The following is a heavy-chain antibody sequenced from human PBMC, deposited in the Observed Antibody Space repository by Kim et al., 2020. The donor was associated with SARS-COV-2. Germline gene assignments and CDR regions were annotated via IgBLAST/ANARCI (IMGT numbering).Heavy chain of an antibody. V-gene: IGHV3-43*02. CDR1: GFTFDDYA. J-gene: IGHJ6*02. D-gene: IGHD3-10*01. Sequence: GGSLRLSCAASGFTFDDYAMHWVRQAPGKGLEWVSLISGDGGSTYYADSVKGRFTISRDNSKNSLYLQMNSLRTEDTALYYCASLWFGEYYYYGMDVWGQGTTVTVSS. CDR2: ISGDGGST. CDR3: ASLWFGEYYYYGMDV.